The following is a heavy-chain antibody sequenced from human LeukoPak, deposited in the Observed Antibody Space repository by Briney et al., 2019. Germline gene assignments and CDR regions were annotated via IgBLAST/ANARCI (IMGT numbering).Heavy chain of an antibody. J-gene: IGHJ4*02. CDR3: ARSNGYCSSTSCLIRYSYFDY. Sequence: PSETLSLICAVYGGSFSGYYWSWIRQPPGKGLEWIGEINHSGSTNYNPSLKSRVTMSVDTSKNQFSLKLSSVTAADTAVYYCARSNGYCSSTSCLIRYSYFDYWGQGTLVTVSS. CDR2: INHSGST. D-gene: IGHD2-2*03. CDR1: GGSFSGYY. V-gene: IGHV4-34*01.